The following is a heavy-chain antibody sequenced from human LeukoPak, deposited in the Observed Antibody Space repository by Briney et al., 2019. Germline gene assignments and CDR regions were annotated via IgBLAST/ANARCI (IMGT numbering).Heavy chain of an antibody. D-gene: IGHD3-10*01. CDR2: IYYSGTT. J-gene: IGHJ4*02. V-gene: IGHV4-39*01. CDR1: GGSISSSNYY. Sequence: PSETLSPTCTVSGGSISSSNYYWGWIRQPPGKGLEWIGNIYYSGTTYYSPSLVSRVTISVDTSRNQFSLKLSSVTAADTAMYYCARRSNYGSGRADYWGQGTLVTVSS. CDR3: ARRSNYGSGRADY.